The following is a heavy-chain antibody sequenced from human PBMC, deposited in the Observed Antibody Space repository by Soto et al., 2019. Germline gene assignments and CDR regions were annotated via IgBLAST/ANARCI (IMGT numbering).Heavy chain of an antibody. CDR1: GYTFTRYD. CDR3: ARVRSLTIFGGGISCMDV. Sequence: ASVKVSCKASGYTFTRYDINWVRQATGQGLELVGWMNPNSGNTGYAQKFQGRVTMTRNTSISTAYMELSSLRSEDTAVYECARVRSLTIFGGGISCMDV. CDR2: MNPNSGNT. J-gene: IGHJ6*03. V-gene: IGHV1-8*01. D-gene: IGHD3-3*01.